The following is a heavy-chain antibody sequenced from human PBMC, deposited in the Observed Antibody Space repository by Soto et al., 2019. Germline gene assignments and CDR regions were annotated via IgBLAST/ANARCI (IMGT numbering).Heavy chain of an antibody. D-gene: IGHD6-19*01. CDR2: ISSSGSTI. V-gene: IGHV3-11*01. Sequence: QVQLVESGGGLVKPGGSLRLSCAASGFTFSDYYMSWIRQAPGKGLEWVSYISSSGSTIYYADSVKGRFTISRDNAKNSLYLQMNSLRAEDTAVYYCARGAISSGWVPMLDYYGMDVWGQGTTVTVSS. CDR1: GFTFSDYY. CDR3: ARGAISSGWVPMLDYYGMDV. J-gene: IGHJ6*02.